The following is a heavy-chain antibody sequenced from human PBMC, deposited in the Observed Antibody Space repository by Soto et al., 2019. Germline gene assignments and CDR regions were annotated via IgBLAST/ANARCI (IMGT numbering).Heavy chain of an antibody. Sequence: QVQLVESGGGVVQPGRSLRLSCAASGFTFSSYAMHWVRQAPGKGLEWVAVISYDGSNKYYADSVKGRFTISRDNSKNTLYLQMNSLRAEDTAVYYCASESSVTTGGFDYWSQGTLVTVSS. J-gene: IGHJ4*02. CDR1: GFTFSSYA. CDR3: ASESSVTTGGFDY. V-gene: IGHV3-30-3*01. CDR2: ISYDGSNK. D-gene: IGHD4-17*01.